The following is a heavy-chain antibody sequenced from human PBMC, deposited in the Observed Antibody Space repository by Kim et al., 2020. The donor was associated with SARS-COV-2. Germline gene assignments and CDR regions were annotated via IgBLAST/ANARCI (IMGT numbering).Heavy chain of an antibody. D-gene: IGHD2-15*01. CDR3: TRKGRRPGDYRMDV. J-gene: IGHJ6*02. CDR1: GFIYSGYW. Sequence: GGSLRLSCAASGFIYSGYWMHWVRQAPGKGLEWVSRINSDGSSTKYADSVKGRFTISRDNTKNTLYLQMDSLRAEDTAVYYCTRKGRRPGDYRMDVWGQGTTVTVSS. V-gene: IGHV3-74*03. CDR2: INSDGSST.